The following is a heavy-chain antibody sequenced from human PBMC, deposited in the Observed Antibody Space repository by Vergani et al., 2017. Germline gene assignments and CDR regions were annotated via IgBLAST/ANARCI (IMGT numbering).Heavy chain of an antibody. CDR1: GGSFSGYY. J-gene: IGHJ6*03. Sequence: QVQLQQWGAGLLKPSETLSLTCTVYGGSFSGYYWSWIRQPPGKGLEGIGEINHSGSTNYNPYLKSRVTILVDTYKNQLALKLSTVTAADTAVYYCARMAIVVVVAANLPDYYYMDVWGKGTTVTVSS. CDR2: INHSGST. V-gene: IGHV4-34*01. CDR3: ARMAIVVVVAANLPDYYYMDV. D-gene: IGHD2-15*01.